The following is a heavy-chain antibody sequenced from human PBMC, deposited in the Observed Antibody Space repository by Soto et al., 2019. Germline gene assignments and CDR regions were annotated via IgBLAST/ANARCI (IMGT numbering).Heavy chain of an antibody. Sequence: PSETLSLTCTVSGGSISSSSYYWGWIRQPPGKGLEWIGSIYYSGSTYYNPSLKSRVIISVDTSKNQFSLKLSSVTAADTAVYYCARHEGTYYDSSGYHYWGQGTLVTVSS. CDR2: IYYSGST. CDR3: ARHEGTYYDSSGYHY. D-gene: IGHD3-22*01. V-gene: IGHV4-39*01. J-gene: IGHJ4*02. CDR1: GGSISSSSYY.